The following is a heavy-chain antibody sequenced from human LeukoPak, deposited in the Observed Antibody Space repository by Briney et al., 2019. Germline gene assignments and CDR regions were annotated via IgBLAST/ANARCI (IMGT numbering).Heavy chain of an antibody. Sequence: GGSLRLSCAASGFIFSTYPMSWVRQAPGKGLEWVAVISYDGTEKYYGDSVKGRFTISRDNSKNTLYLQMNSLRAEDTALYYCARDGHGVPLDYWGQGTLVTVSP. D-gene: IGHD4-17*01. CDR3: ARDGHGVPLDY. V-gene: IGHV3-30*03. J-gene: IGHJ4*02. CDR1: GFIFSTYP. CDR2: ISYDGTEK.